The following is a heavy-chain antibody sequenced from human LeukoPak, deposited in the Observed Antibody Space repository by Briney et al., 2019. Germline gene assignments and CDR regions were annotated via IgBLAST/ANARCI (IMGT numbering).Heavy chain of an antibody. D-gene: IGHD4-11*01. CDR2: IYYSGST. V-gene: IGHV4-59*08. CDR3: ARRLASSSDTFDY. CDR1: GGSISSYY. J-gene: IGHJ4*02. Sequence: PSETLSLTCTVSGGSISSYYWSWIRQPPGKGLEWIGYIYYSGSTNYNPSLKSRVTISVDTSKNQFSLNLSSVTAADTAVYYCARRLASSSDTFDYWGQGTLVTVSS.